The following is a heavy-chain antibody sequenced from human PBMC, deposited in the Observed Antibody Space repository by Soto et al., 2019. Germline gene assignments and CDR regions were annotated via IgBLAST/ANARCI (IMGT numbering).Heavy chain of an antibody. CDR1: GGSISRYY. CDR3: ARGYCSSTSCYIWDNWFDP. CDR2: IYYSGRT. Sequence: QVQLQESGPGLVKPSETLSLTCTVSGGSISRYYWSWIRQPPGKGLEWIGYIYYSGRTNYNPSLKSRVTISVDTSKNQFSLKLSSVTAADTAVYYWARGYCSSTSCYIWDNWFDPWGQGTLVTVSS. V-gene: IGHV4-59*01. D-gene: IGHD2-2*02. J-gene: IGHJ5*02.